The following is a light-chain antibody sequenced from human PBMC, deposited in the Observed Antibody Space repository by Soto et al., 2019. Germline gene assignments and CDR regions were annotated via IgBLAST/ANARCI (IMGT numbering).Light chain of an antibody. CDR1: SSNIGAGYD. CDR2: GNS. CDR3: XXXXXXXSGSPNYV. J-gene: IGLJ1*01. V-gene: IGLV1-40*01. Sequence: QSALTQPPSVSGAPGQRVTISCIGSSSNIGAGYDVHWYQQLPGTAPKLLIYGNSNRPSGVPDRFSGSKSGTSASLAITXXXAEDEAXXXXXXXXXXXSGSPNYVFGTGTKVTVL.